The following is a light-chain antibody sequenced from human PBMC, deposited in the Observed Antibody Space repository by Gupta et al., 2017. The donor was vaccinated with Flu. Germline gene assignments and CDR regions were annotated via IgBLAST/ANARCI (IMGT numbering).Light chain of an antibody. Sequence: QSVLTQPPSASGPPGQRVTISCSGSSSNIGSNTVNWSQQLPGTAPKLLIYSNNQRPSGVPDRFSGSKYGTSASLSISGLHAEDEADYYCAAWDDSRNGVVFGGGTKLTVL. J-gene: IGLJ2*01. CDR3: AAWDDSRNGVV. CDR2: SNN. V-gene: IGLV1-44*01. CDR1: SSNIGSNT.